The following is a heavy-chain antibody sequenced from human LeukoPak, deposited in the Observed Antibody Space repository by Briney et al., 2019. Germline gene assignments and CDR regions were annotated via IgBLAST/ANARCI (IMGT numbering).Heavy chain of an antibody. V-gene: IGHV1-2*06. Sequence: ASVKVSCKASGYTLTDYYMHWVRQAPGQGLEWMGRINPNSGGTNYAQKFQGRVTLTRGTSISTAYMELSRLRSDDTAVYYCARGGLGGSYYLIDYWGQGTLVTVSS. D-gene: IGHD1-26*01. CDR2: INPNSGGT. J-gene: IGHJ4*02. CDR3: ARGGLGGSYYLIDY. CDR1: GYTLTDYY.